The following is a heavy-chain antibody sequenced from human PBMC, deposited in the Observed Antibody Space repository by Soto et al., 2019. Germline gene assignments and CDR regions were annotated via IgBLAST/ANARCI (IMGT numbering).Heavy chain of an antibody. CDR1: GGTFRSYA. J-gene: IGHJ6*02. Sequence: QFQLVQSGAEVKKPGSSGKVSCKASGGTFRSYAISWVRQAPGPGLEGLGGILPVCGTANYAQKFQGRVTITADEATSTAYRERSSLRSADTAVYYGARRGDYGSEHYGMDVWCQGTTVTDSS. CDR2: ILPVCGTA. V-gene: IGHV1-69*12. CDR3: ARRGDYGSEHYGMDV. D-gene: IGHD3-10*01.